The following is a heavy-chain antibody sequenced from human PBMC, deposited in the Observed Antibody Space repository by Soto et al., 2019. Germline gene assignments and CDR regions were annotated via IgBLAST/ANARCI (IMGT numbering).Heavy chain of an antibody. J-gene: IGHJ5*02. CDR2: IHNAGTI. D-gene: IGHD3-10*01. CDR3: ARVHYGYGYNWIDP. Sequence: LSLTFTVSGCSISNNNYYLSWIRQHPGKGLEWIGYIHNAGTIYYNPSLKSRSTMSAETSKKKFSLKLSSVTAADTAVYYCARVHYGYGYNWIDPWGQGTLVTVSS. CDR1: GCSISNNNYY. V-gene: IGHV4-31*03.